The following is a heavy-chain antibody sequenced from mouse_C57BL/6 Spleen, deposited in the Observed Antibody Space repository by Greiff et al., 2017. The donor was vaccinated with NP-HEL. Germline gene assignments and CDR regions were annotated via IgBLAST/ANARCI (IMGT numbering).Heavy chain of an antibody. J-gene: IGHJ3*01. D-gene: IGHD3-3*01. Sequence: QVQLKESGAELMKPGASVKLSCKATGYTFTGYWIEWVKQRPGHGLEWIGEILPGSGSTNYNEKFKGKATLTADTSSNTAYMQLSSLTTEDSAIYYCARRGTGFAYWGQGTLVTVSA. CDR2: ILPGSGST. CDR3: ARRGTGFAY. V-gene: IGHV1-9*01. CDR1: GYTFTGYW.